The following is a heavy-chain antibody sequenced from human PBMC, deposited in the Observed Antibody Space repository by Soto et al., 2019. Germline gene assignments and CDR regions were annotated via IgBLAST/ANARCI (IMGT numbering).Heavy chain of an antibody. CDR1: GFTFSSYA. D-gene: IGHD1-1*01. V-gene: IGHV3-30-3*01. Sequence: QVQLVESGGGVVQPGRSLRLSCAASGFTFSSYAMHWVRQAPGKGLEWVAVISYDGSNKYYADSVKGRFTISRDNYKNTLDLQMNSLRAEDTAVYYCARDRLRYNWNDFPYYYYGRDVWGQGTTVTISS. CDR2: ISYDGSNK. CDR3: ARDRLRYNWNDFPYYYYGRDV. J-gene: IGHJ6*02.